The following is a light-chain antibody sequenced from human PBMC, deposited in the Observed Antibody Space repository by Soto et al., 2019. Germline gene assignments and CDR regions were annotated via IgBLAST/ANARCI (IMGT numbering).Light chain of an antibody. CDR3: QQRHNWPIT. V-gene: IGKV3-11*01. J-gene: IGKJ5*01. CDR2: DTS. Sequence: EIVLTQSPATLSLSPGERATLSCRTSQTIRGLLNWYKQRPGQAPRLLIYDTSNRATDIPARFSGSGSGTDFILTISSLDPEDFGVYFCQQRHNWPITFGQGTRLDIK. CDR1: QTIRGL.